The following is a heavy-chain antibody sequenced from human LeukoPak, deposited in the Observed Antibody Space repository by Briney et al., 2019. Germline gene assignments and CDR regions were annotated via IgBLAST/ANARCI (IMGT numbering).Heavy chain of an antibody. CDR1: GFTFSSYS. V-gene: IGHV3-20*04. D-gene: IGHD2-21*02. J-gene: IGHJ4*02. CDR3: ASGVVVTAIHDDY. CDR2: INWNGGRT. Sequence: GGSLRLSCAASGFTFSSYSMNWVRQAPGKGLEWVSGINWNGGRTGHADSVKGRFTISRDNAKNSLYLQMNSLRAGDTALYYCASGVVVTAIHDDYWGQGTLVTVSS.